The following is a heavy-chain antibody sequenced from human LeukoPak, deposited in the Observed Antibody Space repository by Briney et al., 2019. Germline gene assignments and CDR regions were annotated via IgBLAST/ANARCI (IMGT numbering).Heavy chain of an antibody. CDR3: AKEYTGTFSPFPSYFDN. CDR1: GFTFSSYG. V-gene: IGHV3-23*01. Sequence: GGSLRLSCAAFGFTFSSYGMHWVRQAPGKGLEWVSAITGSGGRTYYADSVKGRFTISRDNSKNTLYLQMNSLRAEDTAIYYCAKEYTGTFSPFPSYFDNWGQGTLVTVSS. CDR2: ITGSGGRT. J-gene: IGHJ4*02. D-gene: IGHD1-26*01.